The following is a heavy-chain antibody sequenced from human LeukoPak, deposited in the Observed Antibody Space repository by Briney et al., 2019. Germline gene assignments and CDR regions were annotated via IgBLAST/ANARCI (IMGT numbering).Heavy chain of an antibody. CDR3: ARDYARAVEY. D-gene: IGHD2-2*01. J-gene: IGHJ4*02. CDR1: GFTFNSYW. V-gene: IGHV3-74*01. Sequence: GGSLRLSCTASGFTFNSYWMQWFRHDPGKGLVWVSCISTDGSTTRYADSVKGRFTISGDNAKSTLYLQMNSLRAEDTAVYYCARDYARAVEYWGQGTLATVSS. CDR2: ISTDGSTT.